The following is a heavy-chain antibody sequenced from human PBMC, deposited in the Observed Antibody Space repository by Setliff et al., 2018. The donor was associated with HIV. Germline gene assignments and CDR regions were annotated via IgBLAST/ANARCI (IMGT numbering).Heavy chain of an antibody. D-gene: IGHD3-16*01. J-gene: IGHJ3*02. CDR2: VGAVGAPT. CDR3: AKVFAYGIDGFDI. V-gene: IGHV3-23*01. CDR1: GFTFSTYA. Sequence: HPGGSLRLSCAASGFTFSTYAMGWVRQAPGKGLEWVSTVGAVGAPTHYAESVKGRFTISKDNSRDTLYLQMSSLREEDTAVYYCAKVFAYGIDGFDIWGQGTMVTVSS.